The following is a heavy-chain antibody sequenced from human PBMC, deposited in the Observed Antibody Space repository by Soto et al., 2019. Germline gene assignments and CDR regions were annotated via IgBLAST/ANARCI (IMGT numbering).Heavy chain of an antibody. V-gene: IGHV3-48*02. D-gene: IGHD5-12*01. CDR1: GFTFSSYS. J-gene: IGHJ6*02. Sequence: EVQLVESGGGLVQPGGSLRLSCAASGFTFSSYSMNWVRQAPGKGLEWVSYISSSSSTRYYADSVKGRFTISRDNGKNSLYLQTTSPSDADTAVYYCARADSGYAHVYSDYGMDVWGPGTTVNVSS. CDR2: ISSSSSTR. CDR3: ARADSGYAHVYSDYGMDV.